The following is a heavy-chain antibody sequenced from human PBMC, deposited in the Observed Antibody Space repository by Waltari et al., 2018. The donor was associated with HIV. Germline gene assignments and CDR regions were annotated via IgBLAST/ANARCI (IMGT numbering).Heavy chain of an antibody. CDR1: GDSITKNFY. V-gene: IGHV4-38-2*01. CDR3: ARGVGPAHYFDL. Sequence: QVQLQESGPGLVRPSETLSLTCDVSGDSITKNFYWAWIRQSPGRGLEWLGNIAHAGATTRNPAVWSRVALSTDASKKRFSLTLTSVTAADTATYFCARGVGPAHYFDLWGQGARVTVSS. CDR2: IAHAGAT. J-gene: IGHJ4*02. D-gene: IGHD2-8*01.